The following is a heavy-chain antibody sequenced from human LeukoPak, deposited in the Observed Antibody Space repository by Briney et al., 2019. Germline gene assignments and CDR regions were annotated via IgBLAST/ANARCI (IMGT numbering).Heavy chain of an antibody. CDR1: GFTFSSYG. J-gene: IGHJ3*02. CDR3: ARDPVVVRTFDI. CDR2: IRYDGSNK. V-gene: IGHV3-30*02. D-gene: IGHD3-22*01. Sequence: GGSLRLSCAASGFTFSSYGMHWVRQAPGKGLEWVAFIRYDGSNKYYADSVKGRFTISRDNAKNSLYLQMNSLRAEDTAVYYCARDPVVVRTFDIWGQGTMVTVSS.